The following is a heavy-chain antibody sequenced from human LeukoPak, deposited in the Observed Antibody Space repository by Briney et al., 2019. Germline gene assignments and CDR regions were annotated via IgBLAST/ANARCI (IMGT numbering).Heavy chain of an antibody. J-gene: IGHJ3*01. Sequence: SETLALTCAVYGGSLSGHYWSWIRQSPGKGLEWIGDIHHDGRTKYSPSLKSRVSILLDTSKNEVSLRLTPVTAADTALYFCAREPVPQDYGDTVNAYDLWGKGTMVIVFS. CDR2: IHHDGRT. D-gene: IGHD4-17*01. CDR1: GGSLSGHY. CDR3: AREPVPQDYGDTVNAYDL. V-gene: IGHV4-34*01.